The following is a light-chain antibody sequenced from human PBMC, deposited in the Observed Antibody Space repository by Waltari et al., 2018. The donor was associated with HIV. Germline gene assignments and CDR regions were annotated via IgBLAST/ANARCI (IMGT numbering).Light chain of an antibody. J-gene: IGLJ3*02. Sequence: QSVLTQPPSASGTPGQTVTISCSGSTSNIETQWVYWYQQLPGTAPKPLIYRNYKRPSGVPERFSVSKSGASASLVISGLRSEDEADYYCEAWDSTLKETLFGGGTKLTVL. CDR2: RNY. CDR1: TSNIETQW. CDR3: EAWDSTLKETL. V-gene: IGLV1-47*01.